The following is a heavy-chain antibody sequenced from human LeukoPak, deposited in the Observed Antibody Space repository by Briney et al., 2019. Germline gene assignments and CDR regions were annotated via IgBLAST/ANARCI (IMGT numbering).Heavy chain of an antibody. V-gene: IGHV4-38-2*01. D-gene: IGHD6-13*01. J-gene: IGHJ4*02. CDR3: SRHGSRSWYGDFDY. Sequence: SETLSLTCSVSSYSISSGSYWGWVRQPPREGLERIRSIYHSGDTYYNPSLRSRLTISVDKFKSQFSLELTSMTAADTAVYSCSRHGSRSWYGDFDYWGQGTLVTVSS. CDR1: SYSISSGSY. CDR2: IYHSGDT.